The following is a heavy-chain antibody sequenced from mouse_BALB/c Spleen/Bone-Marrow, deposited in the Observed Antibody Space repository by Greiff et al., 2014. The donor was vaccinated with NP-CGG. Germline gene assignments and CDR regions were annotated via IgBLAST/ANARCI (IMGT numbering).Heavy chain of an antibody. Sequence: EVMLVESGPELVKPGASVKISCKASGYTFTDYNMHWVKQSHGKSLEWIGYIYPYNGGTVYKQKFKSKATLIVDNSSSTANMELRSLTSEDSAVYYCARGAAYGYYLGLAYWGQGTLVTVSA. CDR1: GYTFTDYN. V-gene: IGHV1S29*02. J-gene: IGHJ3*01. D-gene: IGHD2-3*01. CDR2: IYPYNGGT. CDR3: ARGAAYGYYLGLAY.